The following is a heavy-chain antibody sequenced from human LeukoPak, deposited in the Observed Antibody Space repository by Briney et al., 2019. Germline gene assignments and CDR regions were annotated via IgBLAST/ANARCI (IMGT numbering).Heavy chain of an antibody. J-gene: IGHJ5*02. CDR1: GFTFSDYY. CDR3: AKDGGLYGGNYFDP. D-gene: IGHD4-23*01. V-gene: IGHV3-11*06. CDR2: ISSSSSYT. Sequence: PGGSLRLSCAASGFTFSDYYMSWIRQAPGKGLEWVSYISSSSSYTNYADSVKGRFTISRDNSKNTLYLQMNSLRAEDTAVYYCAKDGGLYGGNYFDPWGQGTLVTVSS.